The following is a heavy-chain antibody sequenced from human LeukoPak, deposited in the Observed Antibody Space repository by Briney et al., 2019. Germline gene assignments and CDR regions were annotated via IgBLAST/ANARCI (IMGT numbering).Heavy chain of an antibody. V-gene: IGHV1-18*01. D-gene: IGHD6-13*01. J-gene: IGHJ3*02. CDR3: ARAPGGQQLVLKGAFDI. Sequence: ASVKVSCKASGYIFSNYGISWVRQAPGQGLEWMGWISNYDGRTNFAQNFQGRVTLTTDTSTSTAYMELRTLRSDDTAVYYCARAPGGQQLVLKGAFDIWGQGTMVTVSS. CDR2: ISNYDGRT. CDR1: GYIFSNYG.